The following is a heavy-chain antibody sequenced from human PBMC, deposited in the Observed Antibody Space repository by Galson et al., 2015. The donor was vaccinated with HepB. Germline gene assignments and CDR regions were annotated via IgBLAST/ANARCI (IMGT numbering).Heavy chain of an antibody. CDR3: ARGNSRDSGSYPGDY. CDR1: GFTFSSYA. Sequence: SLRLSCAASGFTFSSYAMHWVRQAPGKGLEWVAVISYDGSNKFYADSVKGRFTISRDNSKNTLYLQMNSLRAEDTAVYYCARGNSRDSGSYPGDYWGQGTLVTVSS. D-gene: IGHD1-26*01. J-gene: IGHJ4*02. CDR2: ISYDGSNK. V-gene: IGHV3-30*04.